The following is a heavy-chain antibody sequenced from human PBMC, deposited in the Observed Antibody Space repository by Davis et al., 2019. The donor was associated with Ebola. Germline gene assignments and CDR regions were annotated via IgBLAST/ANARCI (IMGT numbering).Heavy chain of an antibody. Sequence: SVKVSCKASGYTFTSYGISWVRQAPGQGLEWMGGIIPIFGAANYAQKFQGRVTITADESTSTAYMELSSLRSEDTAVYYCARGWPTGYYFDYWGQGTLVTVSS. V-gene: IGHV1-69*13. CDR1: GYTFTSYG. CDR2: IIPIFGAA. J-gene: IGHJ4*02. D-gene: IGHD2-15*01. CDR3: ARGWPTGYYFDY.